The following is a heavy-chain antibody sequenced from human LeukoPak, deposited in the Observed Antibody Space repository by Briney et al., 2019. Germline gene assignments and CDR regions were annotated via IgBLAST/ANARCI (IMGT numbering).Heavy chain of an antibody. CDR3: ARDSLCSGGSCYARFDY. CDR2: ISAYNGNT. CDR1: GYTFTSYG. J-gene: IGHJ4*02. Sequence: ASVKVSCKASGYTFTSYGISWVRQAPGQGLEWMGWISAYNGNTNYAQKLQGRVTMTTDTSTSTAYMELRSLRSDDTAVYYCARDSLCSGGSCYARFDYWGQGTLVTVSS. D-gene: IGHD2-15*01. V-gene: IGHV1-18*01.